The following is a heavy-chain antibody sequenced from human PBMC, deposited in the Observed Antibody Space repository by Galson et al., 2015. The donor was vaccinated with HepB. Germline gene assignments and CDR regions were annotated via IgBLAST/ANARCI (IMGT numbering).Heavy chain of an antibody. CDR1: GGSISSGGYY. CDR2: IYYSGST. Sequence: LSLTCTVSGGSISSGGYYWSWIRQHPGKGLEWIGYIYYSGSTYYNPSLKSRVTISVDTSKNQFSLKLSSVTAADTAVYYCARTVITIFGVVNMYNWFDPWGQGTLVTVSS. D-gene: IGHD3-3*01. J-gene: IGHJ5*02. CDR3: ARTVITIFGVVNMYNWFDP. V-gene: IGHV4-31*03.